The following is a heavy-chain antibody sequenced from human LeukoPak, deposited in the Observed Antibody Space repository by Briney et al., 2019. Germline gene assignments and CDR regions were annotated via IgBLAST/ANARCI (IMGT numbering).Heavy chain of an antibody. J-gene: IGHJ4*02. CDR1: GFTFSNYA. D-gene: IGHD3-22*01. CDR3: VGSSRYYDSSGYYFHY. V-gene: IGHV3-23*01. Sequence: PGGSLRLSCAASGFTFSNYAIHWVRQAPGKRLEWVSCITGDGGSTYYADSVKGRFTISRDNSKNTLYLQLNSLSAEDTAVYYCVGSSRYYDSSGYYFHYRGQGTLVTVSS. CDR2: ITGDGGST.